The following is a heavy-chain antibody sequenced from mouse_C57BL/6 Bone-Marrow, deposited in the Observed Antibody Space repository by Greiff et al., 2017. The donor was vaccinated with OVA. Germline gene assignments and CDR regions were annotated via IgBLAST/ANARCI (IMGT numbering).Heavy chain of an antibody. Sequence: QVQLQQPGAELVKPGASVKMSCKASGYTFTSYWITWVKQRPGQGLEWIGDIYPGSGSTNYNEKFKSKATLTVDTSSSTAYMQLSSLTSEDSAVYCCARSDGPHYYGSSYYAKDYWGQGTSVTVSS. D-gene: IGHD1-1*01. CDR1: GYTFTSYW. V-gene: IGHV1-55*01. CDR3: ARSDGPHYYGSSYYAKDY. J-gene: IGHJ4*01. CDR2: IYPGSGST.